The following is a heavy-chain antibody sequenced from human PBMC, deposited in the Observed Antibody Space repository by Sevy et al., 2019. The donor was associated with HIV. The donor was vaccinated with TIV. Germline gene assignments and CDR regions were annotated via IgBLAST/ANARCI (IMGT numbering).Heavy chain of an antibody. V-gene: IGHV3-30*04. CDR1: GFTFSSYA. Sequence: GGSLRLSCAASGFTFSSYAMHWVRQAPGKGLERVAVISYDGSNKYYADSVKGRFTISRDNSKNTLYLQMNSLRAEDTAVYYCARRFGELSRAIDYWGQGTLVTVSS. CDR3: ARRFGELSRAIDY. CDR2: ISYDGSNK. D-gene: IGHD3-10*01. J-gene: IGHJ4*02.